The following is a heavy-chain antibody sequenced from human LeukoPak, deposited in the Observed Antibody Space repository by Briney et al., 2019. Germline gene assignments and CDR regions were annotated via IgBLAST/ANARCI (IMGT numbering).Heavy chain of an antibody. CDR1: GYTFTNYG. V-gene: IGHV1-18*01. Sequence: ASVKVSCKASGYTFTNYGISWVRQAPGQGLEWMGWISTYNAKTNSAQRFQGRFTMTADTSTDTAYMELRSLTSDDTAVFYCAGDLVSLLYGSGIDYWGQGTQVTVSA. CDR2: ISTYNAKT. CDR3: AGDLVSLLYGSGIDY. J-gene: IGHJ4*02. D-gene: IGHD3-10*01.